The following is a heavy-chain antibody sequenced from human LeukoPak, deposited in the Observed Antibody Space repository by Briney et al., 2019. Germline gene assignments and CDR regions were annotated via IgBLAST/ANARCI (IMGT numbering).Heavy chain of an antibody. CDR1: GGTFSSYA. V-gene: IGHV3-23*01. D-gene: IGHD6-6*01. CDR2: ISGSGGST. CDR3: APEKYSSSGGGGFDY. Sequence: ASVKVSCKASGGTFSSYAMSWVRQAPGKGLEWVSAISGSGGSTYYADSVKGRFTISRDNSKNTLYLQMNSLRAEDTAVYYCAPEKYSSSGGGGFDYWGQGTLVTVSS. J-gene: IGHJ4*02.